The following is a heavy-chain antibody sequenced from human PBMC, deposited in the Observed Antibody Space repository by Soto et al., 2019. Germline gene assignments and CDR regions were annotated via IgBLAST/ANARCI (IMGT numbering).Heavy chain of an antibody. Sequence: GGSLRLSCAASGFTFSSYGMHWVRQAPGKGLGWVAVIWYDGSNKYYADSVKGRFTISRDNSKNTLYLQMNSLRAEDTAVYYCARDPARDYSSGWRLYYYYGMDVWGQGTTVTVSS. V-gene: IGHV3-33*01. J-gene: IGHJ6*02. CDR1: GFTFSSYG. CDR2: IWYDGSNK. D-gene: IGHD6-19*01. CDR3: ARDPARDYSSGWRLYYYYGMDV.